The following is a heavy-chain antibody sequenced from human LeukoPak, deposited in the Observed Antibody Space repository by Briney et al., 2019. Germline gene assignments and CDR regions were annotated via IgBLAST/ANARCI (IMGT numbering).Heavy chain of an antibody. V-gene: IGHV3-7*03. D-gene: IGHD3-10*01. Sequence: GGSLRLSCAASGFTFSSSWMTWVRQAPGKGLEWVANIKQDGNEKYCADSVKGRFTISRDNSKNSLYLQMNGLRAEDTAVYYCVKDRVWLYYWGQGTLVTVSS. CDR2: IKQDGNEK. J-gene: IGHJ4*02. CDR1: GFTFSSSW. CDR3: VKDRVWLYY.